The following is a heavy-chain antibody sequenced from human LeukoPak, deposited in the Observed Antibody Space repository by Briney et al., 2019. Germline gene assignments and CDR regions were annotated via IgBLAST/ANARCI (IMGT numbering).Heavy chain of an antibody. J-gene: IGHJ4*02. CDR1: GGSISSYY. V-gene: IGHV4-4*09. Sequence: SETPSLTCTASGGSISSYYWSWIRQPPGKGLEWIGYIYTSGSTNYNPSLKSRVTISVDTSKNQFSLKLSSVTAADTAVYYCARHASGSYYDYWGQGTLVTVSS. D-gene: IGHD1-26*01. CDR2: IYTSGST. CDR3: ARHASGSYYDY.